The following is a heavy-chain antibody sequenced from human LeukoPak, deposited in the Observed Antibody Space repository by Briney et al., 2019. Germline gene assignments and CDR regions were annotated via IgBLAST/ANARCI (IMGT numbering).Heavy chain of an antibody. Sequence: GGSLRLSCAASGFTFSSYAMSWVLQAPGKGLEWVSAISGSGGSTYYADSVKGRFTISRDNSKNTLYLQMNSLRAEDTAVYYCAKEAKILVVVAATVDYWGQGTLVTVSS. CDR2: ISGSGGST. CDR1: GFTFSSYA. D-gene: IGHD2-15*01. J-gene: IGHJ4*02. CDR3: AKEAKILVVVAATVDY. V-gene: IGHV3-23*01.